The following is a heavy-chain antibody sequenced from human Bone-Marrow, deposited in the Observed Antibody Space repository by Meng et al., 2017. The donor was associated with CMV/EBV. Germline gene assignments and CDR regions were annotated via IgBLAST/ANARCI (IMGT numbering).Heavy chain of an antibody. D-gene: IGHD3-22*01. CDR2: INQSGST. CDR3: ARGVDYYDSSGYDN. Sequence: QAQLQQWGAGMLKPSETLSLTCAVYGGAFSGYTWSWIRQPPGKGLEWIGEINQSGSTNYNPSLKRRVTISVDTSKNQFSLKLSSVTAADTAVYYCARGVDYYDSSGYDNWGQGTLVTVSS. V-gene: IGHV4-34*01. J-gene: IGHJ4*02. CDR1: GGAFSGYT.